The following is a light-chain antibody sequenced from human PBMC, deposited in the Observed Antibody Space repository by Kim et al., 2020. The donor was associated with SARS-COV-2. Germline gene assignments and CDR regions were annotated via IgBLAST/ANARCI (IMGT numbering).Light chain of an antibody. CDR3: QQFDDVPYT. CDR1: HDISNY. J-gene: IGKJ2*01. CDR2: DAS. Sequence: GDRVTITCQASHDISNYLNWFQQKAGKAPNLLISDASKLQTGVPSRFSGTGFGTDFTLTISSLQPEDIATYYCQQFDDVPYTFGQGTKLEI. V-gene: IGKV1-33*01.